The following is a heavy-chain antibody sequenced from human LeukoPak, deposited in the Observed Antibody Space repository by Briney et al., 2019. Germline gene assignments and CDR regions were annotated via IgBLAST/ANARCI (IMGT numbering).Heavy chain of an antibody. Sequence: GGSLRLSCAASGFTFSSYAMSWVRQAPGKGLEWVSAISGSGGSTYYADSVKGRFTISRDNSKNTLYLQTNSLRAEDTAVYYCAKTPDNYYYYYGMDVWGQGTTVTVSS. J-gene: IGHJ6*02. CDR1: GFTFSSYA. CDR3: AKTPDNYYYYYGMDV. CDR2: ISGSGGST. V-gene: IGHV3-23*01. D-gene: IGHD1-20*01.